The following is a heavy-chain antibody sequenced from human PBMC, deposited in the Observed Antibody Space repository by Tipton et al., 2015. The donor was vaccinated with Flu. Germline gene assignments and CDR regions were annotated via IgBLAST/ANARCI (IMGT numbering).Heavy chain of an antibody. D-gene: IGHD4-17*01. Sequence: VQLVQSGAEVKKSGESLKISCKGFGYTFIDYWIGWVRQMPGKGLEWMGFIYPGDSDDRYSPAFQGQVTISVDKSIITAYLQWNSLKASDTAMYFCVRRGLRYPATFDVWGKGTMVTVYS. V-gene: IGHV5-51*03. CDR2: IYPGDSDD. J-gene: IGHJ3*01. CDR1: GYTFIDYW. CDR3: VRRGLRYPATFDV.